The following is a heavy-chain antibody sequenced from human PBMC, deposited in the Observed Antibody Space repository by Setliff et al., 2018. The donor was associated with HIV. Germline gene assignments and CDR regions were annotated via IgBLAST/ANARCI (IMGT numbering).Heavy chain of an antibody. CDR3: ARGGAVSADFDS. V-gene: IGHV4-39*07. D-gene: IGHD3-16*01. Sequence: SETLSLTCTVSGCSIRTGTYYWGWIRQPPGKGLEWIGSIYYDGRTFYKPSLESRLTISVDTSKNQFSLRLNSVTAADTAVYFCARGGAVSADFDSWGQGTLVTVSS. J-gene: IGHJ4*02. CDR1: GCSIRTGTYY. CDR2: IYYDGRT.